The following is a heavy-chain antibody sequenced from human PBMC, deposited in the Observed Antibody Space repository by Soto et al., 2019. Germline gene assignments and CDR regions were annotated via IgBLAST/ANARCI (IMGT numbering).Heavy chain of an antibody. J-gene: IGHJ1*01. Sequence: RGSLLVSCAASVFTFSDFAMSWVRKAPGKGLEWVSTFTAAGRNTFYADSVKGRFTISRDNSKSTLYLHVNSLRVDDTAVYYCAKMGGGNLTKLFHVWGQGTLVTVSS. CDR1: VFTFSDFA. CDR2: FTAAGRNT. V-gene: IGHV3-23*01. CDR3: AKMGGGNLTKLFHV. D-gene: IGHD6-6*01.